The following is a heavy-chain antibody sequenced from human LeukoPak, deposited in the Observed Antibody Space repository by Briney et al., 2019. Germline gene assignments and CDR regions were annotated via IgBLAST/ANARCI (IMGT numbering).Heavy chain of an antibody. CDR3: ARWCSSTSCYDY. Sequence: SETLSLTCTVSGGSISSGGYYWSWIRQPPGKGLEWTGYIYHSGSTYYNPSLKSRVTISVDRSKNQFSLKLSSVTAADTAVYYCARWCSSTSCYDYWGQGTLVTVSS. V-gene: IGHV4-30-2*01. CDR1: GGSISSGGYY. CDR2: IYHSGST. J-gene: IGHJ4*02. D-gene: IGHD2-2*01.